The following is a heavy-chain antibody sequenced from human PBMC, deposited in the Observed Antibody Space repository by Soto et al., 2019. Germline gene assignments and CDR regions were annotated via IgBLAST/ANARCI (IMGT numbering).Heavy chain of an antibody. J-gene: IGHJ6*03. CDR3: AADSGGDYLYYYYYMDV. D-gene: IGHD4-17*01. CDR2: IVVGSGNT. V-gene: IGHV1-58*02. Sequence: SVKVACKASGSTFTRSAMQWARQARGQLLEWIGWIVVGSGNTNYGQKFQERVTITRDMSTSTAYMELSSLRSEDTAVYYCAADSGGDYLYYYYYMDVWGKGTTVTVS. CDR1: GSTFTRSA.